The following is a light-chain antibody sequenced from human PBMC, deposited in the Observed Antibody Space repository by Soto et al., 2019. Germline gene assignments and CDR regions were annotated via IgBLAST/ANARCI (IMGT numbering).Light chain of an antibody. Sequence: ENVLTQSPGTLSLSPRERATLSCRASQNVSSYLTWYQQRPGQAPRLLISGASRRATGIPDRFSGSGSGTDFTLTISRLEPEDFALYYCQQYGTSPITFGQGTRLEIK. CDR1: QNVSSY. CDR3: QQYGTSPIT. V-gene: IGKV3-20*01. J-gene: IGKJ5*01. CDR2: GAS.